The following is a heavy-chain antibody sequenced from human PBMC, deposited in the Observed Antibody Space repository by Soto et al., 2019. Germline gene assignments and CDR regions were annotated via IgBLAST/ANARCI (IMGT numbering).Heavy chain of an antibody. CDR3: ARDLRSSWPSNWFDP. V-gene: IGHV1-2*04. CDR1: GYTFTGYY. Sequence: QVPLVQSGAEVKKPGASVKVSCKASGYTFTGYYMHWVRQAPGQGLEWMGWINPNSGRTNYAQKFQGWVTMTRDTSISTAYRERSRLRSDDTAVYYCARDLRSSWPSNWFDPSGQGTLVTVSS. J-gene: IGHJ5*02. CDR2: INPNSGRT. D-gene: IGHD6-13*01.